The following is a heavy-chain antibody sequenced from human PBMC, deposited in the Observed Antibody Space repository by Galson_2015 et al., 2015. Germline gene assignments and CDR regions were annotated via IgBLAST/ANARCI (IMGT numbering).Heavy chain of an antibody. Sequence: SLRLSCAASGFTFSSYGMHWVRQAPGKGLEWVAVISYDGSNKYYADSVKGRFTISRDNSKNTLYLQMNSLRAEDTAVYYCASAEYQLLSLGAFDIWGQGTMVTVSS. CDR3: ASAEYQLLSLGAFDI. J-gene: IGHJ3*02. CDR2: ISYDGSNK. D-gene: IGHD2-2*01. V-gene: IGHV3-30*03. CDR1: GFTFSSYG.